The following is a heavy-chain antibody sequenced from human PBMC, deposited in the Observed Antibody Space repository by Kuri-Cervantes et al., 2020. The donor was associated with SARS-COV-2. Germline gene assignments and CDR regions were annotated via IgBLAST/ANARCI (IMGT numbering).Heavy chain of an antibody. CDR2: IYYSGST. D-gene: IGHD3-10*01. Sequence: ESLKISCTVSGYSISSGYYWGWIRQPPGKGLEWIGSIYYSGSTYYNPSLKSRVTISVDTSKNQFSLKLSSVTAADTAVYYCARMGSGSKLFDYWGQGTLVTVSS. CDR3: ARMGSGSKLFDY. CDR1: GYSISSGYY. V-gene: IGHV4-38-2*02. J-gene: IGHJ4*02.